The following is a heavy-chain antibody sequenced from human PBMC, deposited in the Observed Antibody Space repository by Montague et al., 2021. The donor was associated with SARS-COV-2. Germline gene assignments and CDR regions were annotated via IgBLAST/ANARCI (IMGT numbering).Heavy chain of an antibody. Sequence: ETLSLTCTVAGDSISSTDHDWAWMRQPPGKGLEWIASIFYSGSTYYNPSLKSRVTISVDTSKNLFSLQLNSVTPADTSVYYCARHLRVGNRWNGFEADYWGQGALVSVSS. D-gene: IGHD1-1*01. CDR2: IFYSGST. V-gene: IGHV4-39*01. CDR3: ARHLRVGNRWNGFEADY. J-gene: IGHJ4*02. CDR1: GDSISSTDHD.